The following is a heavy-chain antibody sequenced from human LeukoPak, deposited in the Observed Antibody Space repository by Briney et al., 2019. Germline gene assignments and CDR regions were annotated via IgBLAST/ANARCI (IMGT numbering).Heavy chain of an antibody. CDR2: IWYDGSKK. CDR1: GFSFDTHG. V-gene: IGHV3-33*01. CDR3: ARDVFADSSGGSFDF. J-gene: IGHJ4*02. D-gene: IGHD3-16*01. Sequence: GRSLRLSCAASGFSFDTHGMHWVRQAPGKGLEWVAVIWYDGSKKYYADSVKGRFTISRDNSKKSLFLQMNSMRAEDTALYYCARDVFADSSGGSFDFWGQGTLVTVSS.